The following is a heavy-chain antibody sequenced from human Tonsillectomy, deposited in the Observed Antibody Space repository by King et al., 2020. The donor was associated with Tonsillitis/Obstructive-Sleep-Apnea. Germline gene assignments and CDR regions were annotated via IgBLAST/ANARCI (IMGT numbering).Heavy chain of an antibody. Sequence: VQLVESGGGLVQPGGSLRLSCAASGFTFSRYWMSWVRQAPGRGLEWVANIKQDGSEKNFVDSVKGRFTISRDNAKNSLSLQMNSLRAEDTAVYYCARQLDCGGDCYYYGMDVWGQGTTVTVSS. V-gene: IGHV3-7*03. J-gene: IGHJ6*02. CDR3: ARQLDCGGDCYYYGMDV. D-gene: IGHD2-21*01. CDR2: IKQDGSEK. CDR1: GFTFSRYW.